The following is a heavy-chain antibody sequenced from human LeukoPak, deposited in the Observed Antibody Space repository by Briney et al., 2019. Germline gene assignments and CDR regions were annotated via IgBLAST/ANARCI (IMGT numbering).Heavy chain of an antibody. CDR1: GFTFSSYG. D-gene: IGHD6-13*01. CDR2: IRYDGSNK. CDR3: AKGHSSSWSLSDY. V-gene: IGHV3-30*02. Sequence: GGSPRLSCAASGFTFSSYGMHWVCQAPGKGLEWVAFIRYDGSNKYYADSVKGRFTISRDNSKNTLYLQMNSLRAEDTAVYYCAKGHSSSWSLSDYWGQGTLVTVSS. J-gene: IGHJ4*02.